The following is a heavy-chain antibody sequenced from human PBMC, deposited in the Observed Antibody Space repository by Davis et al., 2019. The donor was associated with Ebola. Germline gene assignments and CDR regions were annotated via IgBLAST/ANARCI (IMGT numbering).Heavy chain of an antibody. V-gene: IGHV1-8*01. Sequence: AASVKVSCKASGYTFTTYDIHWVRQGTGQGLEWMGRMNPDSGNTDYAQKFQGRVTMTRDTSTSTAYMELNSLSSEDTAVYYCARDNSATTVWWFDPWGQGTLVTVSS. CDR2: MNPDSGNT. CDR1: GYTFTTYD. CDR3: ARDNSATTVWWFDP. D-gene: IGHD2/OR15-2a*01. J-gene: IGHJ5*02.